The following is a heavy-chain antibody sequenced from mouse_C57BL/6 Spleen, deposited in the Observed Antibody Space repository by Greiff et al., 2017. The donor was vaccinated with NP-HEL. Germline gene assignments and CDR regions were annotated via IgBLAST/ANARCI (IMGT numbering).Heavy chain of an antibody. CDR1: GFTFSNYW. D-gene: IGHD4-1*01. CDR3: TRTGRYFDY. CDR2: IRLKSDNYAT. Sequence: EVKLVESGGGLVQPGGSMKLSCVASGFTFSNYWMNWVRQSPEKGLEWVAQIRLKSDNYATHYAESVKGRFTISRDDSKSSVYLQMDNLRAEDTGIFSCTRTGRYFDYWGQGTTLTVSS. V-gene: IGHV6-3*01. J-gene: IGHJ2*01.